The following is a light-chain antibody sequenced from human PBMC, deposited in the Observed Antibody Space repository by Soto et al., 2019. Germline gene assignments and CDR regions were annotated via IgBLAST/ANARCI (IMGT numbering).Light chain of an antibody. V-gene: IGKV3-15*01. CDR1: RNINRK. J-gene: IGKJ4*01. CDR3: QQSYDYPPLI. CDR2: GAS. Sequence: EIVMTQSPATLSVSPGERATLSCRASRNINRKLAWYQQKPGQAPRLLISGASTRATGIPARFSGSGSGTEFTLTIISLQSEDSAVYYCQQSYDYPPLIFGGGTKVEIK.